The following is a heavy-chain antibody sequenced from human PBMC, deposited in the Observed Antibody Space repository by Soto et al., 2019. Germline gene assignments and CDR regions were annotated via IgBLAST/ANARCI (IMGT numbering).Heavy chain of an antibody. CDR1: GYTLTELS. D-gene: IGHD6-13*01. J-gene: IGHJ5*02. CDR2: FDPEDGET. Sequence: GAPVKVSCKVSGYTLTELSMHLVRQAPGKGLEWMGGFDPEDGETIYAQKFQGRVTMTEDTSTDTAYMELSSLRSEDTAVYYCATEPQQQLVRGFDPWGQGTLVTVSS. V-gene: IGHV1-24*01. CDR3: ATEPQQQLVRGFDP.